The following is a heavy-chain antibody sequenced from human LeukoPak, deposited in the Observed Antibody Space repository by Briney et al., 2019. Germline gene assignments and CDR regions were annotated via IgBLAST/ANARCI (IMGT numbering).Heavy chain of an antibody. V-gene: IGHV3-30*14. CDR3: TTAAGYNYGQY. D-gene: IGHD5-18*01. CDR1: GFTFSSYA. CDR2: ISYDGSNK. Sequence: PGRSLRLSCAASGFTFSSYAMHWVRQAPGKGLEWVAVISYDGSNKYYADSVKGRFTISRDNSKNTLYLQMNSLRAEDTAIYYCTTAAGYNYGQYWGQGTLVTVSS. J-gene: IGHJ4*02.